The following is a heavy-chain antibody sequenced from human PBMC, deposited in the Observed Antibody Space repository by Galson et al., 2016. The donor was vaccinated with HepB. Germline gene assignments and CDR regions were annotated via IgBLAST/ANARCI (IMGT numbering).Heavy chain of an antibody. CDR2: DSMDGRRK. Sequence: SLRLSCAASGFTFSGYCMHWVRQAPGKGLEWVAADSMDGRRKFYADSVKGRFTISRDNSNNILFLQMSSLRVDDTAVYFCAKRHEYCPPVGCSVDYWGQGTLVSVPS. D-gene: IGHD2/OR15-2a*01. CDR3: AKRHEYCPPVGCSVDY. J-gene: IGHJ4*02. CDR1: GFTFSGYC. V-gene: IGHV3-30*18.